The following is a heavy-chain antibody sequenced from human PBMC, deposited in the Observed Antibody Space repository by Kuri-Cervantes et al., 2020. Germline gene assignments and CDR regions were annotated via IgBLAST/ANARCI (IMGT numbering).Heavy chain of an antibody. D-gene: IGHD3-16*01. CDR3: ARVLGNWFDP. V-gene: IGHV4-59*01. J-gene: IGHJ5*02. CDR2: IHDSGST. Sequence: GSLRLSCTVSGGSISSYFYTWIRQPPGKALEWIGYIHDSGSTNYNPSLKSRVTISVDTSKNQFSLKLSSVTAADTAVYYCARVLGNWFDPWGQGTLVTVSS. CDR1: GGSISSYF.